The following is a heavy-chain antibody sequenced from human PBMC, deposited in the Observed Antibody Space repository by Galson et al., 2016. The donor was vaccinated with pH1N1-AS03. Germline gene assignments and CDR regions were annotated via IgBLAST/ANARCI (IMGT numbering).Heavy chain of an antibody. CDR3: ARGPVSYSNYWFPPPDY. Sequence: SLRLSCAASGFTFSSYAMYRVRQAPGKGLEYVSAISGNGVSTYYANSVKSRFTISRDNSKNTLYLQMGSLRAEDMAVYYCARGPVSYSNYWFPPPDYWGQGTLVTVSS. D-gene: IGHD6-13*01. J-gene: IGHJ4*02. CDR1: GFTFSSYA. CDR2: ISGNGVST. V-gene: IGHV3-64*01.